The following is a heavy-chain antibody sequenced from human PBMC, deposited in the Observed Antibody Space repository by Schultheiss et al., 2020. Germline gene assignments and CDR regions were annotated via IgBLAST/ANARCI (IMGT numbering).Heavy chain of an antibody. CDR1: GYTFTSYY. V-gene: IGHV1-46*01. CDR3: ARDYYGRDYYDSSGYRLEDDY. J-gene: IGHJ4*02. CDR2: INPSGGST. Sequence: ASVKVSCKASGYTFTSYYMHWVRQAPGQGLEWMGIINPSGGSTSYAQKFQGRVTMTRDTSTSTVYMELSSLRSEDTAVYYCARDYYGRDYYDSSGYRLEDDYWGQGTLVTVSS. D-gene: IGHD3-22*01.